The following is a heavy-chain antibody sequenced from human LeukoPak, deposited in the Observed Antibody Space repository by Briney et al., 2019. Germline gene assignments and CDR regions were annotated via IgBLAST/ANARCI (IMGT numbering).Heavy chain of an antibody. CDR2: IHYSGST. D-gene: IGHD3-10*01. J-gene: IGHJ4*02. CDR1: GGSISSSSSY. Sequence: SETLSLTCSVSGGSISSSSSYWGWIRQPPGKGLEWIGYIHYSGSTKYKSSLKSRVTISVDTSKNQFSLKLNSVTAADTAVYYCARGKEVITMLRGLKPGYYFDYWGQGTLVTVSS. V-gene: IGHV4-61*05. CDR3: ARGKEVITMLRGLKPGYYFDY.